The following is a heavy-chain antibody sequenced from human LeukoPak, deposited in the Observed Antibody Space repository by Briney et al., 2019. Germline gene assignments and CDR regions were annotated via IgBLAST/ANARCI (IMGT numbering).Heavy chain of an antibody. V-gene: IGHV4-39*07. CDR1: GGSISSSSYY. D-gene: IGHD5-24*01. CDR3: ARDGMATINWYFDL. J-gene: IGHJ2*01. Sequence: SETLSLTCTVSGGSISSSSYYWGWIRQPPGKGLEWIGSIYYSGSTYYNPSLKSRVTISVDTSKNQFSLKLSSVTAADTAVYYCARDGMATINWYFDLWGRGTLVTVSS. CDR2: IYYSGST.